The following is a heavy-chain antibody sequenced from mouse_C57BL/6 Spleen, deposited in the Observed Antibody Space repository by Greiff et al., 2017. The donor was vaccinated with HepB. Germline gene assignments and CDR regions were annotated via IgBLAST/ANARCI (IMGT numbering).Heavy chain of an antibody. CDR2: IYPGDGDT. Sequence: VKLMESGPELVKPGASVKISCKASGYAFSSSWMNWVKQRPGKGLEWIGRIYPGDGDTNYNGKFKGKATLTADKSSSTAYMQLSSLTSEDSAVYFCARTFTTGFAYWGQGTLVTVSA. J-gene: IGHJ3*01. CDR3: ARTFTTGFAY. D-gene: IGHD1-1*01. V-gene: IGHV1-82*01. CDR1: GYAFSSSW.